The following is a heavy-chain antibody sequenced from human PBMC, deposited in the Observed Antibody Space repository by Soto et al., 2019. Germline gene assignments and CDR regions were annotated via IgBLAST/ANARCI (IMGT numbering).Heavy chain of an antibody. CDR1: GFTFGDHA. D-gene: IGHD3-3*01. CDR2: IRSKSLGGAP. CDR3: SRQFYDFSSGYYLYYFDY. Sequence: GGSLRLSCTTSGFTFGDHAMSWFRQAPGKGLEWVGFIRSKSLGGAPEYAASVKGRFTISRDDSKSSAYLQMNSLKTEDTALYFCSRQFYDFSSGYYLYYFDYWGQGALVTVSS. J-gene: IGHJ4*01. V-gene: IGHV3-49*03.